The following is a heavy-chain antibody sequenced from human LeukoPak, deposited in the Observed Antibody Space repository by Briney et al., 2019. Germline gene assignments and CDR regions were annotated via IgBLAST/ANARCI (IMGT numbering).Heavy chain of an antibody. CDR2: ISAYNGNT. CDR1: GYTFTSFG. D-gene: IGHD2-21*02. Sequence: ASVKVSCKASGYTFTSFGISWVRQAPGRGLEWMGWISAYNGNTNYAQKLQGRVTMTTDTSTSTAYMELRSLRSDDTAVYYCAREGAYCGGDCYGLFDYWGQGTLVTVSS. J-gene: IGHJ4*02. V-gene: IGHV1-18*01. CDR3: AREGAYCGGDCYGLFDY.